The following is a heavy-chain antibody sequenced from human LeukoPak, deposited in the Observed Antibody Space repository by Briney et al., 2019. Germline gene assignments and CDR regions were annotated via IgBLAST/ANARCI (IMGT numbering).Heavy chain of an antibody. J-gene: IGHJ4*02. V-gene: IGHV4-61*01. Sequence: SETLSLTCTVSGGSVSSGSYYWSWIRQPPGKGLEWIGYIYYSGSTNYNPSLKSRVTMSVDTSKNQFSLDLSSVTAADTAMYYCARDIYYEGSGYTFDYWGQGTLVTVSS. CDR1: GGSVSSGSYY. CDR2: IYYSGST. D-gene: IGHD3-22*01. CDR3: ARDIYYEGSGYTFDY.